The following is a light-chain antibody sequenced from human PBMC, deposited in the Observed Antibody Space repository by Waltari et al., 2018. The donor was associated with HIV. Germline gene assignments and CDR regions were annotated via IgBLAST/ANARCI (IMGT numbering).Light chain of an antibody. CDR3: MQALQTPLN. J-gene: IGKJ4*01. Sequence: DIVMTQSPLSLPVTPGEPAPISCRSSQSLLHSNGYNYLDWYLQKPGQSPQLLIYLGSNRASGVPDRFSGSGSGTDFTLKISRVEAEDVGVYYCMQALQTPLNFGGGTKVEIK. CDR2: LGS. CDR1: QSLLHSNGYNY. V-gene: IGKV2-28*01.